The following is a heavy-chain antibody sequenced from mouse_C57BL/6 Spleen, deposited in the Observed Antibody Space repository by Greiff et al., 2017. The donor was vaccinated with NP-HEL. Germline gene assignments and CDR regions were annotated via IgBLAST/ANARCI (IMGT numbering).Heavy chain of an antibody. Sequence: VQLQQSGAELARPGASVKLSCKASGYTFTSYGISWVKQRTGQGLEWIGEIYPRSGNTYYNEKFKGKATLTADKSSSTAYMELRSLTSEDSAVYFYARSEWLLLKEYYAMYYWGQGTSVTVSS. CDR1: GYTFTSYG. CDR2: IYPRSGNT. CDR3: ARSEWLLLKEYYAMYY. J-gene: IGHJ4*01. D-gene: IGHD2-3*01. V-gene: IGHV1-81*01.